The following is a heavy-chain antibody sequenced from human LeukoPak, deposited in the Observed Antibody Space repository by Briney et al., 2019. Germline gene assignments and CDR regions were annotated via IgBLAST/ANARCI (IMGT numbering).Heavy chain of an antibody. CDR3: SRESGPFCPFGY. CDR1: GGSISGTNW. J-gene: IGHJ4*02. D-gene: IGHD1-26*01. CDR2: ISLAGQT. V-gene: IGHV4-4*02. Sequence: SGALSLTCGVSGGSISGTNWWRFVRQPPGQGLELIGEISLAGQTNYNPSLNGRVTISLDKSSNQLSLHLTSLTAADTATYYCSRESGPFCPFGYWGQGTLVIVSS.